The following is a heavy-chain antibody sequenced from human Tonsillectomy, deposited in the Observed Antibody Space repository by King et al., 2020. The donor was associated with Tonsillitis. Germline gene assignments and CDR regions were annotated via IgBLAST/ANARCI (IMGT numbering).Heavy chain of an antibody. J-gene: IGHJ4*02. CDR1: GYTFTSYY. Sequence: QLVQSGAEVKKPGASVKVSCKASGYTFTSYYMHWVRQAPGQGLEWMGIINPSVGSTSYAQKFQGRVTMTRDTSTSTVYMELSSLRSEDTAVYYCARDRDGSGSYYYHYPGYWGQGTLVTVSS. CDR3: ARDRDGSGSYYYHYPGY. D-gene: IGHD3-10*01. V-gene: IGHV1-46*01. CDR2: INPSVGST.